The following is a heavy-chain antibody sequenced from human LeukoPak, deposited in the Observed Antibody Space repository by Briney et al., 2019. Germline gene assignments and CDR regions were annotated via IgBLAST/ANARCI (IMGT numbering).Heavy chain of an antibody. D-gene: IGHD6-19*01. V-gene: IGHV3-9*03. CDR2: ISWNSGSI. J-gene: IGHJ3*02. Sequence: GGSLRLSCAASGFTFDDYAMHWVRQAPGKGLERVSGISWNSGSIGYADSVKGRFTISRDNAKNSLYLQMNSLRAEDMALYYCAKGGLGRGAVAGSFDIWGQGTMVTVSS. CDR1: GFTFDDYA. CDR3: AKGGLGRGAVAGSFDI.